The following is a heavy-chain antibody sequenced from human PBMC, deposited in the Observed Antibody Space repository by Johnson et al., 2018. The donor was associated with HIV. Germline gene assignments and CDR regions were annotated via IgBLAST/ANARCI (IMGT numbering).Heavy chain of an antibody. J-gene: IGHJ3*02. D-gene: IGHD3-16*01. Sequence: QMLLVESGGGLVKPGGSLRLSCAAYGFTFSDYYMSWIRQAPGKGLAWVSYISSSGSTIYYADSVKGRFTISRDNAKNSLYLQMNSLRAEDTALYYCARGRLGDPFPGAFDIWGQGTMVTVSS. CDR3: ARGRLGDPFPGAFDI. CDR1: GFTFSDYY. V-gene: IGHV3-11*01. CDR2: ISSSGSTI.